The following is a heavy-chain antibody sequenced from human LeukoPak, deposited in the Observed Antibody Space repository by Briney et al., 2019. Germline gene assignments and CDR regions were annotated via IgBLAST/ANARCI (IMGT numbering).Heavy chain of an antibody. CDR2: INPNSGGT. Sequence: ASVKVSCKASGYTFTDYHIHWVRQAPGQGLEWMGWINPNSGGTNYGQKFQGRVTMTRDTSINTAYMDLSSLRCDDTAVYYCLRGGVDYGGYWGQGTLVTVSS. CDR3: LRGGVDYGGY. V-gene: IGHV1-2*02. J-gene: IGHJ4*02. CDR1: GYTFTDYH. D-gene: IGHD2-15*01.